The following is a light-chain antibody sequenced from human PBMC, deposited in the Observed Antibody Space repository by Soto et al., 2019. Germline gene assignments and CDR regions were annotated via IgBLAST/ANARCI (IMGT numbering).Light chain of an antibody. CDR2: DAS. CDR1: QSISSY. V-gene: IGKV3-20*01. Sequence: EIVLTQSPATLSLSPGQRATLSCRASQSISSYLAWYQQKPGQAPRLLIYDASNRATGIPARFSGSGSGTDFTLTIRRLEPEDFAVYYCQQYGSSPRTFGQGPTVDI. CDR3: QQYGSSPRT. J-gene: IGKJ1*01.